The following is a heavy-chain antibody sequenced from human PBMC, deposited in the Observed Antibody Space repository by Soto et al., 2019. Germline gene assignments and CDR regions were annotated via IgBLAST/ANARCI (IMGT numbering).Heavy chain of an antibody. CDR1: GFTFDDYA. D-gene: IGHD3-22*01. CDR3: ATVYFYDSSADYYFDY. Sequence: HPVGSLRLSCTVSGFTFDDYAMSWVRQAPGKGLEWVGFISSQAFGGTTEYAASVEGRFTISTDESKTIAYLQMNSLKAADTAVYFCATVYFYDSSADYYFDYWGQGTLVTVSS. J-gene: IGHJ4*02. CDR2: ISSQAFGGTT. V-gene: IGHV3-49*04.